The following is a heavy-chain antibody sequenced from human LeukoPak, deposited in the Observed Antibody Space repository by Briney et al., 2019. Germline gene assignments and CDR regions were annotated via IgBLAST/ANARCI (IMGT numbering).Heavy chain of an antibody. CDR3: ARVDRAVVGLLGYFDL. D-gene: IGHD6-19*01. Sequence: PSETLSLTCTVSGGSISSSSYYWGWIRQPPGKGLEWIGSIYYSGSTYYNPSLKSRVTISVDTSKNQFSLKLSSVTAADTAVYYCARVDRAVVGLLGYFDLWGRGTLVTVSS. V-gene: IGHV4-39*07. J-gene: IGHJ2*01. CDR1: GGSISSSSYY. CDR2: IYYSGST.